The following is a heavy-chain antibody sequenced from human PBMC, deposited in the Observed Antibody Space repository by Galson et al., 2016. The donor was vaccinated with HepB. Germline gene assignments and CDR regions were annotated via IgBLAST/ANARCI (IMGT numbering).Heavy chain of an antibody. Sequence: GQGLEWIGYIYYTGSTNHNPSLKSRVTISVDTSKNQFSLKLSSVTAADTAVYYCSRLDPPGLPGQVPLYCDAFDLWGQGTMVTVSS. V-gene: IGHV4-61*07. J-gene: IGHJ3*01. CDR2: IYYTGST. D-gene: IGHD2-15*01. CDR3: SRLDPPGLPGQVPLYCDAFDL.